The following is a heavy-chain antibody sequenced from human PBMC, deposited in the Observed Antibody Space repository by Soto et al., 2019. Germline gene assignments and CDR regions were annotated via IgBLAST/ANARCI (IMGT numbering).Heavy chain of an antibody. CDR1: GFTFDDYA. CDR3: AKDMGDDVYDFGGFDI. D-gene: IGHD3-3*01. V-gene: IGHV3-9*01. J-gene: IGHJ3*02. CDR2: ISWNSGSI. Sequence: GGSLRLSCAASGFTFDDYAMHWVRQAPGKGLEWVSGISWNSGSIGYADSVKGRFTISRDNAKNSLYLQMNSLRAEDTALYYCAKDMGDDVYDFGGFDIWGQGTMVTVSS.